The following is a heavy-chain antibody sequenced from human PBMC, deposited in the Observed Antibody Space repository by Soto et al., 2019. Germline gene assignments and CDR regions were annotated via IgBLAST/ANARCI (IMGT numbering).Heavy chain of an antibody. CDR3: AREQPPALYFGMDV. V-gene: IGHV3-66*01. CDR1: GLSVSSSY. Sequence: EVQLAESGGGLVQPGGSVRVSCAASGLSVSSSYMSWVRQTPGKGLEWVSVIYSNGNTYYADSVKGRFTISRDNSKNTVYLQMNILRDEDTGVYYCAREQPPALYFGMDVWGQGTTVIVSS. D-gene: IGHD2-15*01. J-gene: IGHJ6*02. CDR2: IYSNGNT.